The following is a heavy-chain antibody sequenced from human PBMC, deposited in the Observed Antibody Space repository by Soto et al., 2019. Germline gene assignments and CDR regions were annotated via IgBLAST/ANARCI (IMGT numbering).Heavy chain of an antibody. V-gene: IGHV3-74*01. CDR2: INSDGSNT. J-gene: IGHJ4*02. D-gene: IGHD3-16*01. CDR1: GFTFSKYW. CDR3: ARVRGNRDYDY. Sequence: EVQLVESGGGLVQPGGSLRLSCAASGFTFSKYWMHWARQPPGKGLVWVSRINSDGSNTYYADSVKGRFTISRDNAKNTLYLQMNSLRAEDTAVYYCARVRGNRDYDYWGQGTLVTVSS.